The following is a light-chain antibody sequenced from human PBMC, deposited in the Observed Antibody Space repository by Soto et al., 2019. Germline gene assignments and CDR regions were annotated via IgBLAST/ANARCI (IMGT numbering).Light chain of an antibody. CDR2: AAS. V-gene: IGKV1-6*01. CDR1: QGIKND. CDR3: LQDYNYPYT. Sequence: AIQMTQSPSSLSASVGDRVTITCRASQGIKNDLAWYQQTPGKAPKLLIYAASSLQSGVPSRVSGSGSGTDFTLTISSLQPEDFATYYCLQDYNYPYTFGQGTKLEIK. J-gene: IGKJ2*01.